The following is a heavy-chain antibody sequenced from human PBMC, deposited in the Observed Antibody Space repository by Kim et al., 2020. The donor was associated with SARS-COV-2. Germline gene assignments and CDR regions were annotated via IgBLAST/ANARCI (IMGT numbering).Heavy chain of an antibody. D-gene: IGHD4-17*01. Sequence: SETLSLTCTVSGGSISSYYWSWIRQPAGKGLEWIGRIYTSGSTNYNPSLKSRVTMSVDTSKNQFSLKLSSVTAADTAVYYCARSLPLTTRKGRYYYYGMDVWGQGTTVTVSS. V-gene: IGHV4-4*07. CDR2: IYTSGST. J-gene: IGHJ6*02. CDR1: GGSISSYY. CDR3: ARSLPLTTRKGRYYYYGMDV.